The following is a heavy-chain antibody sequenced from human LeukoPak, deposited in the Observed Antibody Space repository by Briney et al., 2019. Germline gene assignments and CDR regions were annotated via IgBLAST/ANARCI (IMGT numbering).Heavy chain of an antibody. V-gene: IGHV3-48*04. Sequence: GGSLRLSCAASGFTFSSYGMHWVRQAPGKGLEWVSYISSSGSTIYYADSVKGRFTISRDNAKNSLYLQMNSLRAEDTAVYYCATVHCSGGSCYTWAFDYWGQGTLVTVSS. J-gene: IGHJ4*02. CDR1: GFTFSSYG. CDR2: ISSSGSTI. CDR3: ATVHCSGGSCYTWAFDY. D-gene: IGHD2-15*01.